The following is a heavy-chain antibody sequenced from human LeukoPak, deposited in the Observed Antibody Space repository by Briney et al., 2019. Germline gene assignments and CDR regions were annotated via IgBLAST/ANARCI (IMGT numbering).Heavy chain of an antibody. CDR3: AKDMSHYYYDSSGYYLAAPSLDY. CDR1: GLTFSSYA. V-gene: IGHV3-23*01. CDR2: ISSSGGST. D-gene: IGHD3-22*01. J-gene: IGHJ4*02. Sequence: GGSLRLSCAASGLTFSSYAMSWVRQAPGKGLEWVSAISSSGGSTYYADSVKGRFTISRDNSKNTLYLQMNSLRAEDTAVYYCAKDMSHYYYDSSGYYLAAPSLDYWGQGTLVTVSS.